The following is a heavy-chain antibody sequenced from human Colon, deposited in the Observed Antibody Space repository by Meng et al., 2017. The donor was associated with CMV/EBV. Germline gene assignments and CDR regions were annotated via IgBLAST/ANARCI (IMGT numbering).Heavy chain of an antibody. V-gene: IGHV1-2*06. CDR1: GYTFTDYY. Sequence: QVQLVRSGAEVKKPGASVKVSCKASGYTFTDYYIHWVRQAPGQGLEWMGRINPNSGDTNYAQKFQGRVTLTRDTSISTAYMELSRLKSDDMAVYYCVIDPSGWSLPYWGQGTLVTVSS. CDR3: VIDPSGWSLPY. CDR2: INPNSGDT. J-gene: IGHJ4*02. D-gene: IGHD6-19*01.